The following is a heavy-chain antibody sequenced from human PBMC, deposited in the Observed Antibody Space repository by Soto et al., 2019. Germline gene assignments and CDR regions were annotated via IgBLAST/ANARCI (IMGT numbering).Heavy chain of an antibody. V-gene: IGHV3-33*01. D-gene: IGHD1-7*01. Sequence: QKYLVESGGGVVQPGGSLRLSCVASGSIFSGYGMHWVRQAPGKGLEWVAVIWYDGSNKYYADSVKGRFTISRDNSQNMLSLQMDSLRAEDTAVYYCARDGIGGTVFRGFCDYWGKGTLVTVSS. J-gene: IGHJ4*02. CDR1: GSIFSGYG. CDR3: ARDGIGGTVFRGFCDY. CDR2: IWYDGSNK.